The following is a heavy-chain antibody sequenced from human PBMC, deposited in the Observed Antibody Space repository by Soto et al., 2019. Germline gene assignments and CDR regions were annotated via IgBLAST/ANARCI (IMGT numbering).Heavy chain of an antibody. J-gene: IGHJ6*02. D-gene: IGHD1-26*01. Sequence: PSETLSLTCTVSDGSISSYYWSWIRQPAGKGLEWIGRIYTSGSTNYNPSLKSRVTMSVDTSKSQFSLKLSSVTAADTAVYYCASLVGATDYGMDVWGQGTTVTVSS. CDR1: DGSISSYY. V-gene: IGHV4-4*07. CDR3: ASLVGATDYGMDV. CDR2: IYTSGST.